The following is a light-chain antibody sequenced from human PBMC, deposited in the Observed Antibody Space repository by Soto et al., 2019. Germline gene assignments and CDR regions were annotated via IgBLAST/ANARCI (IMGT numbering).Light chain of an antibody. V-gene: IGLV3-21*02. CDR1: NIGGKS. CDR2: DDG. J-gene: IGLJ1*01. Sequence: LTQPPSVSVAPGQTARITCGGNNIGGKSLHWYQQKPGQAPVLVVYDDGDRPSGIPERFSGSNSGNTATLTISRVEAGDEADYYCQVWDNNYDHYVFGAGTKVTVL. CDR3: QVWDNNYDHYV.